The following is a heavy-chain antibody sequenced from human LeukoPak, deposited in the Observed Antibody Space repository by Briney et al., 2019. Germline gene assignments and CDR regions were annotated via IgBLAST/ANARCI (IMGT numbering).Heavy chain of an antibody. D-gene: IGHD6-13*01. J-gene: IGHJ3*02. V-gene: IGHV4-39*01. CDR2: IYYSGST. CDR1: GDSISSSSSY. Sequence: SQTLSLTCTVSGDSISSSSSYWGWIRQPPGKGLEWIGNIYYSGSTYYNPSLKSRVTISVETSKNQFSLKLSSVTAADTAVYYCATHGYSSSWYSAFDIWGQGTMVTVSS. CDR3: ATHGYSSSWYSAFDI.